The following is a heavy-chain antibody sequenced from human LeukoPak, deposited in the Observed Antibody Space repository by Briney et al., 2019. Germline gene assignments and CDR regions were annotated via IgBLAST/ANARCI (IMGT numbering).Heavy chain of an antibody. CDR3: ARDMGYCSSTSCQDAFDI. D-gene: IGHD2-2*01. V-gene: IGHV3-48*04. CDR1: GFTFSSYS. CDR2: ISSSSSTI. Sequence: GGSLRLSCAASGFTFSSYSMNWVRQAPGKGLEWVSYISSSSSTIYYADSVKGRFTISRDNAKNSLYLQMNSLRAEDTAVYYCARDMGYCSSTSCQDAFDIWGQGTMVTVSS. J-gene: IGHJ3*02.